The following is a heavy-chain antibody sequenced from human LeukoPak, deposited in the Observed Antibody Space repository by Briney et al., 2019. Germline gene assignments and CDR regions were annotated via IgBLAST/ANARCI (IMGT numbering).Heavy chain of an antibody. D-gene: IGHD4-17*01. CDR3: ARTYAATTPTNY. J-gene: IGHJ4*02. CDR1: GYTCTGYY. Sequence: ASVKVSCKASGYTCTGYYMHWVRQAPGQGLEWMGWISAYNGNTNYAQKLQGRVTMTTDTSTSTAYMELRSLRSDDTAVYYCARTYAATTPTNYWGQGTLVTVSS. CDR2: ISAYNGNT. V-gene: IGHV1-18*04.